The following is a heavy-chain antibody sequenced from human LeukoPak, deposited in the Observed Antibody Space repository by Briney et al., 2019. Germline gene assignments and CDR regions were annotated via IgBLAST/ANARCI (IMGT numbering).Heavy chain of an antibody. CDR2: ISYDGSNK. CDR3: ARSASMVRGVYYYYYMDV. J-gene: IGHJ6*03. CDR1: GFTFSSYG. V-gene: IGHV3-30*03. Sequence: GSLRLSCAASGFTFSSYGMHWVRQAPGKGLEWVAVISYDGSNKYYADSVKGRFTISRDNSKNTLYLQMNSLRAEDTAVYYCARSASMVRGVYYYYYMDVWGKGTTVTVSS. D-gene: IGHD3-10*01.